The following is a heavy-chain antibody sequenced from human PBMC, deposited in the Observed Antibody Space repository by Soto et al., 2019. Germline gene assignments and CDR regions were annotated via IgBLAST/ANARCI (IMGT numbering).Heavy chain of an antibody. CDR3: ARGGYSLAGVGFDF. D-gene: IGHD5-18*01. CDR1: GLTFTNYW. CDR2: INHDESST. V-gene: IGHV3-74*01. Sequence: EVQMVESGGGSVQPGGSLRLSCAASGLTFTNYWMHWVRQAPGKGLVWVSRINHDESSTDYADSVKGRFTISRDNAKNTLYLQRKSRGAGATAVYYCARGGYSLAGVGFDFWGQGTLVTVSS. J-gene: IGHJ4*02.